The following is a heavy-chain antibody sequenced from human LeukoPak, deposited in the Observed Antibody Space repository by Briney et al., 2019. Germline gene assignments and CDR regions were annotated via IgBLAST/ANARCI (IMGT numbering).Heavy chain of an antibody. J-gene: IGHJ4*02. CDR2: IKPNSGGT. V-gene: IGHV1-2*02. D-gene: IGHD4-17*01. CDR3: ATSDYGDYGGLDY. Sequence: ASVKVSCKASGYTFTGYYMHWVRQAPGQGLEWMGWIKPNSGGTNYAQKFQGRVTMTRDTSISTAYMELSRLRSDDTAVYYCATSDYGDYGGLDYWGQGTLVTVSS. CDR1: GYTFTGYY.